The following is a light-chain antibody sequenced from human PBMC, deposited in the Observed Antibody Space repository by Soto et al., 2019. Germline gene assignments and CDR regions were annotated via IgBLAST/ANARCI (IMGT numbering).Light chain of an antibody. CDR2: GAS. J-gene: IGKJ4*01. Sequence: IVMTQSPATLSVSPGERATLSCRASQSVSSNLAWYQQKPGQAPRLLIYGASTRATGIPARFSGSGSGTDFTLTISSLQSEDFAVYYCQQFSNWPLTFGGGTQVEIK. CDR3: QQFSNWPLT. CDR1: QSVSSN. V-gene: IGKV3-15*01.